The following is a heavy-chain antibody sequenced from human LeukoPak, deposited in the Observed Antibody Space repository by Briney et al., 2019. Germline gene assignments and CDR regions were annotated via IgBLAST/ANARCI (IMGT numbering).Heavy chain of an antibody. D-gene: IGHD6-6*01. CDR1: GFTVSSNY. CDR3: AKDPATYSSSGVFDY. V-gene: IGHV3-53*01. CDR2: IYSGGST. J-gene: IGHJ4*02. Sequence: GGSLRLSCAASGFTVSSNYMSWVRQAPGKGLEWVSVIYSGGSTYYADSVKGRFTISRDNSKNTLYLQMNSLRAEDTAVYYCAKDPATYSSSGVFDYWGQGTLVTVSS.